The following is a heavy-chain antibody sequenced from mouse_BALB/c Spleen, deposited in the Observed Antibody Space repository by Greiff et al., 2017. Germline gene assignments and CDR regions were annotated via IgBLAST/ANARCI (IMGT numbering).Heavy chain of an antibody. Sequence: VQLQQSGAELVKPGASVKLSCTASGFNIKDTYMHWVKQRPEQGLEWIGRIDPANGNTKYDPKFQGKATITADTSSNTPYLQLSSLTSEDTAVYYCARSPIYYCASGYFDVWGEGTTVTVSS. CDR1: GFNIKDTY. CDR2: IDPANGNT. V-gene: IGHV14-3*02. CDR3: ARSPIYYCASGYFDV. D-gene: IGHD1-1*01. J-gene: IGHJ1*01.